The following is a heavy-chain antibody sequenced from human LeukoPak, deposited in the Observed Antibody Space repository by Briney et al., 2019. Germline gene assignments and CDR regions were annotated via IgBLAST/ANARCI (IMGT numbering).Heavy chain of an antibody. D-gene: IGHD2-2*01. V-gene: IGHV1-18*01. CDR3: ARSLIRYCSSTSCQGVYYMDV. CDR1: GYTFTSYG. CDR2: ISAYNGKT. Sequence: ASVKVSCKASGYTFTSYGISWVRQAPGQGLEWMGWISAYNGKTNYAQKLQGRVTMTTDTSTSTAYMELRSLRSDDTAVYYCARSLIRYCSSTSCQGVYYMDVWGKGTTVTVSS. J-gene: IGHJ6*03.